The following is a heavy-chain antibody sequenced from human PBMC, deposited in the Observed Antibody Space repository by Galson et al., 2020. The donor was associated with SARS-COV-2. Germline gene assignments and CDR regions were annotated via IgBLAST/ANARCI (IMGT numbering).Heavy chain of an antibody. CDR1: GFSFGDYA. V-gene: IGHV3-49*03. CDR3: TRDRGGAGTTAGY. Sequence: GGSLRLSCTAAGFSFGDYAMSWFRQAPGKGLEWVSFIRSKTYGKTQEYAASVKGRFTISRDDSKSIVYLQMNSLKTEDTAVYYCTRDRGGAGTTAGYWGQRALVTVSS. CDR2: IRSKTYGKTQ. J-gene: IGHJ4*02. D-gene: IGHD6-13*01.